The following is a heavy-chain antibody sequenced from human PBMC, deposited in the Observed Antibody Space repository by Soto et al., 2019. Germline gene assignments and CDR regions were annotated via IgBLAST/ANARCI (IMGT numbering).Heavy chain of an antibody. V-gene: IGHV1-24*01. D-gene: IGHD3-10*01. CDR3: ATGGGFGKLGHSSAFFYGMDV. CDR2: FDHEEDET. CDR1: GYSFIDLS. J-gene: IGHJ6*02. Sequence: GASVPVSCQVCGYSFIDLSVHWVRPAPGKGRAGMGGFDHEEDETIYAQKLKGRVAMTEDTSTDTAYMELSSLRAEDTAVYYCATGGGFGKLGHSSAFFYGMDVWGQGTAVTVSS.